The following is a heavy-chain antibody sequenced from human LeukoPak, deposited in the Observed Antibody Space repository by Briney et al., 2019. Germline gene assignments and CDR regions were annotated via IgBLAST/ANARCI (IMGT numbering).Heavy chain of an antibody. J-gene: IGHJ4*02. CDR2: IYYSGST. D-gene: IGHD5-24*01. CDR1: GGSISSSSYY. CDR3: ARRVATIPYHFDY. V-gene: IGHV4-39*01. Sequence: PSETLSLTCTVSGGSISSSSYYWGWIRQPPGKGLEWIGSIYYSGSTYYNPSLKSRVTISVDTSKNQFSLKLSSVTAADTAVYYCARRVATIPYHFDYWGQGTLVTVSS.